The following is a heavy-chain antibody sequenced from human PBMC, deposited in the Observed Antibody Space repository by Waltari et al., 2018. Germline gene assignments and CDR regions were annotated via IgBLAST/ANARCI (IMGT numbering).Heavy chain of an antibody. CDR3: ARANSGSYLYYYYYYMDV. J-gene: IGHJ6*03. CDR1: GYSISSGYY. V-gene: IGHV4-38-2*01. D-gene: IGHD1-26*01. CDR2: IYHSGST. Sequence: QVQLQESGPGLVKPSETLSLTCAVSGYSISSGYYWGWIRQPPGKGLEWIGSIYHSGSTYHNPSLKSRVTIAVDTSKNQVSLKLSSVTAADTAVYYCARANSGSYLYYYYYYMDVWGKGTTVTVSS.